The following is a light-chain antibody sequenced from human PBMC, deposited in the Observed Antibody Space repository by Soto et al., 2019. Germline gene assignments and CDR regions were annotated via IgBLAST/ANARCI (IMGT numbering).Light chain of an antibody. V-gene: IGKV1-5*01. Sequence: DIQMTQSPSTLSSSVGDRFTITCRASQSISSWLAWYQQKPGKAPKLLIYDASSLESGVPSRFSGSGSGTESTLTISSLQPDDFATYYCQQYRTFGQGTKVYIK. J-gene: IGKJ1*01. CDR3: QQYRT. CDR2: DAS. CDR1: QSISSW.